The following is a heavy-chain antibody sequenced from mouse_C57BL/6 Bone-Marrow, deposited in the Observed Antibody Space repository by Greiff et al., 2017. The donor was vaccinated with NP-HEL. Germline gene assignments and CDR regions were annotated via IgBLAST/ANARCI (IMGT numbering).Heavy chain of an antibody. CDR3: AREIYYYGSSYPFDY. CDR1: GYTFTDYY. D-gene: IGHD1-1*01. V-gene: IGHV1-19*01. CDR2: INPYNGGT. J-gene: IGHJ2*01. Sequence: VQLKESGPVLVKPGASVKMSCKASGYTFTDYYMNWVKQSHGKSLEWIGVINPYNGGTSYNQKFKGKATLTVDKSSSTAYMELNSLTSEDSAVYYCAREIYYYGSSYPFDYWGQGTTLTVSS.